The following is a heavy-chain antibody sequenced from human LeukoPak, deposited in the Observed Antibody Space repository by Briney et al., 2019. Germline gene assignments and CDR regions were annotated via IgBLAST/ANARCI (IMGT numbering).Heavy chain of an antibody. J-gene: IGHJ4*02. V-gene: IGHV3-74*01. CDR2: IDFETDTT. Sequence: GGSLRLSCVASGFTFSSYWMHWVRQAPGKGLEWVSRIDFETDTTTYAGSVKGRFTISRDNTKNTLYLQMDSLRDGDAAVYYCVRAGSGFDYWGQGTLVTVTS. D-gene: IGHD2-15*01. CDR1: GFTFSSYW. CDR3: VRAGSGFDY.